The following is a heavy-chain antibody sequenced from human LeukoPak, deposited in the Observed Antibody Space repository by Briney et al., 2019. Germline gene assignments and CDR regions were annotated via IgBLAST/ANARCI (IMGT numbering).Heavy chain of an antibody. V-gene: IGHV3-53*01. Sequence: GGSLRLSCAASGFTVSSIHMVWVRQAPGKGLEWVSVTYTGGNSYYAGSVKGRFIISRDISKNTLYLQMNSLRAEDSALYYCARGGRGSAAVVAPRSFDIWGQGTMVTVSS. D-gene: IGHD3-22*01. J-gene: IGHJ3*02. CDR3: ARGGRGSAAVVAPRSFDI. CDR2: TYTGGNS. CDR1: GFTVSSIH.